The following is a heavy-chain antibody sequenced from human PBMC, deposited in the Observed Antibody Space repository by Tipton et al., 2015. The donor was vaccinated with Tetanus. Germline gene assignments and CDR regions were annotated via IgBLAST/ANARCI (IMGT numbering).Heavy chain of an antibody. CDR2: ITPIFGTT. D-gene: IGHD1-14*01. V-gene: IGHV1-69*01. CDR3: ARAPNRISRALDY. CDR1: GGTFTNYA. J-gene: IGHJ4*02. Sequence: QSGTEVKKPGSSVKVSCKASGGTFTNYALSWVRQAPGQGLEWVGGITPIFGTTNSAPNFQGRVTITADESTKTAYMELSRLRSEDTAVYYCARAPNRISRALDYWGQGTQITVSS.